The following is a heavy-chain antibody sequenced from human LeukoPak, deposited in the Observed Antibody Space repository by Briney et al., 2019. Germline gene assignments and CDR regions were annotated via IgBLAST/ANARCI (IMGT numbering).Heavy chain of an antibody. D-gene: IGHD3-22*01. CDR3: AKDGGYYDSSGYFDY. V-gene: IGHV3-23*01. CDR1: GFTFSSYA. Sequence: PGGSLRLSRAASGFTFSSYAMSWVRQAPGKGLEWVSAISGSGGSTYYADSVKGRFTISRDNSKNTLYLQMNSLRAEDTAVYYCAKDGGYYDSSGYFDYWGQGTLVTVSS. J-gene: IGHJ4*02. CDR2: ISGSGGST.